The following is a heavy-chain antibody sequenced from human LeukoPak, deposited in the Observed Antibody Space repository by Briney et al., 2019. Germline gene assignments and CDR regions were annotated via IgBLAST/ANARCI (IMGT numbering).Heavy chain of an antibody. J-gene: IGHJ6*03. CDR2: IYYSGSN. CDR3: ARGRLGYSYGEDYYYYYYMDV. Sequence: SETLSLTCTVSGGSISSYYWSWIRQPPGKGLEWIGYIYYSGSNNYNPSLKRRVTISVDTSKNPFSLKLSSVTAADTAVYYCARGRLGYSYGEDYYYYYYMDVWGKGTTVTVSS. V-gene: IGHV4-59*12. D-gene: IGHD5-18*01. CDR1: GGSISSYY.